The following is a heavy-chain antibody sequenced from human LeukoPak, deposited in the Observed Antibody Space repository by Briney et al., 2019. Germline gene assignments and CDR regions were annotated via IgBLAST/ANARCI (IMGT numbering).Heavy chain of an antibody. CDR1: GFTFSSYT. D-gene: IGHD3-10*01. V-gene: IGHV3-74*01. CDR3: ARDGSGSYALGYFDL. J-gene: IGHJ2*01. Sequence: PGGSLRLSCAASGFTFSSYTIHWVRQAPGKGLVWVSRINSDGSSTSYADSVEGRFTIPRDNAKNTLYLQMNSLRAEDTAVYYCARDGSGSYALGYFDLWGRGTLVTVSS. CDR2: INSDGSST.